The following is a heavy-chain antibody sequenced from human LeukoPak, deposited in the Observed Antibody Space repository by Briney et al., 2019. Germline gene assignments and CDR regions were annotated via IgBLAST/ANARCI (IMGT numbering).Heavy chain of an antibody. CDR1: GYTFTSYG. CDR3: ARGIGRFGELSLDY. CDR2: ISAYNGHT. V-gene: IGHV1-18*01. D-gene: IGHD3-10*01. J-gene: IGHJ4*02. Sequence: ASMKVSCKASGYTFTSYGISWVRQAPGQGLEWMGWISAYNGHTDYAQKLQDRVTMTTDTSTSTAYMELRSLRSDDTAVYYCARGIGRFGELSLDYWGQGTLVTVSS.